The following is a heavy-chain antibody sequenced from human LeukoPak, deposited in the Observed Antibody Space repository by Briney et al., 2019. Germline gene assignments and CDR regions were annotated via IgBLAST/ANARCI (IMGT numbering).Heavy chain of an antibody. CDR2: IYYSGST. CDR3: ARGGGYYGSGSYYNGVFDY. Sequence: SETLSLTCTVSSGSISSHYWSWIRQPPGKGLKWIGYIYYSGSTNYNPSLKSRVTISVDTSKNQFSLKLSSVTAADTAVYYCARGGGYYGSGSYYNGVFDYWGQGTLVTVSS. J-gene: IGHJ4*02. D-gene: IGHD3-10*01. V-gene: IGHV4-59*11. CDR1: SGSISSHY.